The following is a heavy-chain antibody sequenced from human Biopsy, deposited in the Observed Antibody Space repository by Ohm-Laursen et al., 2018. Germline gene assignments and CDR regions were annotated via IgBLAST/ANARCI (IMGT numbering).Heavy chain of an antibody. V-gene: IGHV4-4*07. J-gene: IGHJ2*01. CDR3: ARTPGVAVAGRFFDL. CDR1: GGSVDDYF. D-gene: IGHD6-19*01. Sequence: SETLSLTWSVSGGSVDDYFWNWIRQPAGKGLEWIGRIYSTGRSSAYHPSFQSRVTMSLDTSNKQFSLKLTSVTAADTAVYYCARTPGVAVAGRFFDLWGRGTLVTVSS. CDR2: IYSTGRSS.